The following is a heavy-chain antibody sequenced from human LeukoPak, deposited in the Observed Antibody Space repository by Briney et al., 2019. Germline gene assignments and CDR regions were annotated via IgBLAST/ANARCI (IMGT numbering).Heavy chain of an antibody. Sequence: LETLSLTCAVYGGSFSGYYWSWIRQSPGKGLEWIGEVDHSGRTNYNPSLKSRLTMSVDTSKNQFSLKLTSVTAADTAVYFCARVPPPGATAYGAVDYWGQGTLVTVSS. J-gene: IGHJ4*02. CDR1: GGSFSGYY. V-gene: IGHV4-34*01. CDR3: ARVPPPGATAYGAVDY. CDR2: VDHSGRT. D-gene: IGHD3-16*01.